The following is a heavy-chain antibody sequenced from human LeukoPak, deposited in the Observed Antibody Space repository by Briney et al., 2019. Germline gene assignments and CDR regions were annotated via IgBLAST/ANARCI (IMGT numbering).Heavy chain of an antibody. V-gene: IGHV1-69*13. Sequence: ASVKVSCKASGGTFSSYAISWVRQAPGQGLEWMGGIIPIFGTANYAQKFQGRVTITADESTSTAYMELSSLRSEDTAVYYCARVASIAAAGSFDYWGQGTLVTVSS. CDR2: IIPIFGTA. D-gene: IGHD6-13*01. CDR1: GGTFSSYA. J-gene: IGHJ4*02. CDR3: ARVASIAAAGSFDY.